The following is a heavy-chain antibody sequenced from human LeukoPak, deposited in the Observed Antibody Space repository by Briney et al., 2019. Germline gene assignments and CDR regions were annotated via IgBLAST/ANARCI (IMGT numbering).Heavy chain of an antibody. CDR3: ARDLHELELYYFDS. V-gene: IGHV6-1*01. CDR1: GDTVSSNSAA. J-gene: IGHJ4*02. Sequence: SQTLSLTCDISGDTVSSNSAAWSWIRQSPSRGLEWLGRTYYRSKWFNDYAMSVKGRMTINPDTSKNQFSLQLNSVTPEDTAVYNCARDLHELELYYFDSWGQGTLVTVSS. CDR2: TYYRSKWFN. D-gene: IGHD1-7*01.